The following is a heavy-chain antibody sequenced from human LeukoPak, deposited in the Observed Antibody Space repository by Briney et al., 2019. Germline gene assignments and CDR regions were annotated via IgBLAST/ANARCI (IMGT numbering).Heavy chain of an antibody. J-gene: IGHJ3*02. CDR3: ARDESGDNDAFDI. Sequence: GGSLRLSCAASGFTFSDYTMNWVRLAPGKGLEWVSSISGSSNYIYHADSVKGRFTISRGNAKNSLYLQMNSLRVEDTAIYYCARDESGDNDAFDIWGQGTMVTVSS. CDR2: ISGSSNYI. CDR1: GFTFSDYT. V-gene: IGHV3-21*01. D-gene: IGHD2-21*01.